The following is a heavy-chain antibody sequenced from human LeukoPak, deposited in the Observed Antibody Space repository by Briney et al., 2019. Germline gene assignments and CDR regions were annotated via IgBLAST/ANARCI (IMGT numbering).Heavy chain of an antibody. J-gene: IGHJ4*02. D-gene: IGHD6-13*01. CDR2: MYPADSDI. CDR3: AAAAPNTAGWHY. Sequence: GESLKISCKGSGYNFPSYWIGWVRQMPGKGLEWMGIMYPADSDIRYSPSFQGQVTISADKSISTALLQWASLKASDTAMYYCAAAAPNTAGWHYWGQGTLVTVSS. CDR1: GYNFPSYW. V-gene: IGHV5-51*01.